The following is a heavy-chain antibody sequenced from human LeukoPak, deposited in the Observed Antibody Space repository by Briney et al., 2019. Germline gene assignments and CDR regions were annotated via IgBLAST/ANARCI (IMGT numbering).Heavy chain of an antibody. J-gene: IGHJ4*02. CDR1: GYTLTGYY. Sequence: ASVKVSCKASGYTLTGYYMHLVRQAPGQGLEWMGWINPNSGGTNYAQKFQGRVTMTRDTSINTAYMELSRLESDDSAVYYCAREGAGRNDYWGQGTLVTVSS. CDR3: AREGAGRNDY. CDR2: INPNSGGT. V-gene: IGHV1-2*02. D-gene: IGHD1-1*01.